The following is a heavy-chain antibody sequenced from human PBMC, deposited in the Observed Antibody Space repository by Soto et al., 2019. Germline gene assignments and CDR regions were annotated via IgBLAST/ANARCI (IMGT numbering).Heavy chain of an antibody. V-gene: IGHV3-23*01. CDR1: GFICSSYD. CDR2: ILVGGST. CDR3: AKATATSGGAFEI. J-gene: IGHJ3*02. Sequence: GSLRLSCAVSGFICSSYDMSWVRQAPGKGLEWVSTILVGGSTHYEDSVKGRFTISRDTSKNTVYLQMNRLTGGDTAVYYCAKATATSGGAFEIYGQGTMVTVSS. D-gene: IGHD1-1*01.